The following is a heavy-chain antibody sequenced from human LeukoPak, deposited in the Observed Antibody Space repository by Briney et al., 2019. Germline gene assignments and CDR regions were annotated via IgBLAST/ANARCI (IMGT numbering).Heavy chain of an antibody. CDR3: ARDPNYYDSSGVGY. V-gene: IGHV3-23*01. CDR2: ISGSGGST. Sequence: GGSLRLSCAASGFTFSSYAMSWVRQAPGKGLEWVSAISGSGGSTYYADSVKGRFTISRDNSKNTLYLQMNSLRAEDTAVYYCARDPNYYDSSGVGYWGQGTLVTVSS. CDR1: GFTFSSYA. J-gene: IGHJ4*02. D-gene: IGHD3-22*01.